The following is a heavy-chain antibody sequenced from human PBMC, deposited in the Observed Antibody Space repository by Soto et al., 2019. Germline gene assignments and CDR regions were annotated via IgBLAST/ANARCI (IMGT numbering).Heavy chain of an antibody. Sequence: GESLKISCAASGFTFSSYAMSWVRQAPGKGLEWVSAISGSGGSTYYADSVKGRFTISRDNSKNTLYLQMNSLRAEDTAVYYCAKDLDSSWSLFDYWGQGTLVTVSS. CDR1: GFTFSSYA. CDR3: AKDLDSSWSLFDY. V-gene: IGHV3-23*01. J-gene: IGHJ4*02. CDR2: ISGSGGST. D-gene: IGHD6-13*01.